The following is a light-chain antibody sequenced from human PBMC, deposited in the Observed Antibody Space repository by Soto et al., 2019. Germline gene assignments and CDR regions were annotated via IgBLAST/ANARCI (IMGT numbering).Light chain of an antibody. CDR2: GAS. CDR3: QQYNHWWT. J-gene: IGKJ1*01. CDR1: QSVSSN. Sequence: EIVMTQSPATLSVSPGERATLSYRASQSVSSNLAWYQQKPGQAPRLLIYGASTRATGIPARFSGSGSGTEFTLSISSLQSEDFAVYHCQQYNHWWTFGQGTKVEIK. V-gene: IGKV3-15*01.